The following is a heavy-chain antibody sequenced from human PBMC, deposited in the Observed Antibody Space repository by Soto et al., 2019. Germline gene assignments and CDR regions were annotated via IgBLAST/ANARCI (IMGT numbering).Heavy chain of an antibody. J-gene: IGHJ4*02. V-gene: IGHV4-30-4*01. CDR1: GGSISSGDYY. Sequence: SETLSLTCTVSGGSISSGDYYWSWIRQPPGKGLEWIGYIYYSGSTYYNPSLKSRVAISVDTSKNQFSLKLSSVTAADTAVYYCARDPGYSSSRPHFDYWGQGTLVTVSS. CDR3: ARDPGYSSSRPHFDY. CDR2: IYYSGST. D-gene: IGHD6-13*01.